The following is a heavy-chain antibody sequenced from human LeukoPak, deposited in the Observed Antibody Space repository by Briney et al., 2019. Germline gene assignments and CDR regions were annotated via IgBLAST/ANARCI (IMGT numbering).Heavy chain of an antibody. CDR1: GGSISSSY. V-gene: IGHV4-59*08. J-gene: IGHJ6*03. D-gene: IGHD3-22*01. CDR2: ISYSGRT. Sequence: PSETLSLTCLVSGGSISSSYWSWIRQPPGKGLEWIGYISYSGRTNYNPSLKSRVTISVDTSKNQFSLRLSSVTAADTAVYYCARTYYYDSSGYYSSFYYYYMDDWGKGTTVTVAS. CDR3: ARTYYYDSSGYYSSFYYYYMDD.